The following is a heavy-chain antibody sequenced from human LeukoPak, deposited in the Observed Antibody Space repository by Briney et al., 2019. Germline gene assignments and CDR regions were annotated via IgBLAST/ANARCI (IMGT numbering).Heavy chain of an antibody. D-gene: IGHD4-17*01. CDR3: ARVSPYGDYLSSPDY. CDR2: INPNSGGT. Sequence: ASVKVSCKAPGYTFTGYYIHWVRQAPGQGLEWMGWINPNSGGTNYAQKFQGRVTMTRDTSISTAYMELSRLRSDDTAVYYCARVSPYGDYLSSPDYWGQGTLVTVSS. V-gene: IGHV1-2*02. J-gene: IGHJ4*02. CDR1: GYTFTGYY.